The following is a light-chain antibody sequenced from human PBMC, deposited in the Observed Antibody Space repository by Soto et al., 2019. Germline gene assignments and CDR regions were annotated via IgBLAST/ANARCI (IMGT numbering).Light chain of an antibody. V-gene: IGKV1-12*01. CDR3: QQANSFPLT. CDR1: QGIRSL. J-gene: IGKJ4*01. CDR2: AAS. Sequence: DIQMTQSPSSVSASVGDRVTITCRASQGIRSLLAWYQQKPGKAPKLLIYAASSLQSGVTSRFSGSGSGTEFTLTISSLQPADFATYYCQQANSFPLTFGGGTKVEIK.